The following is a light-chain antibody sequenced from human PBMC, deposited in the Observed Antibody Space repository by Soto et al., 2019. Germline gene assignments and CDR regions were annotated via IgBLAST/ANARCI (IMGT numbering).Light chain of an antibody. CDR2: GAS. Sequence: IQMAQVPSSLSASVGGRGSSDCRASQDIIKYLHWYQQKSGEAPKLLIYGASILQGGVPSRFSGSGSGADFTLTISSLQREDFATYYCQQSYTTPFTFGQGTRLEI. CDR3: QQSYTTPFT. V-gene: IGKV1-39*01. J-gene: IGKJ5*01. CDR1: QDIIKY.